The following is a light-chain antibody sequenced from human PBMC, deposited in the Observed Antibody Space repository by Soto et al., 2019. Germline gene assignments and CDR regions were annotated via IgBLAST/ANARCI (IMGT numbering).Light chain of an antibody. CDR3: QHYGSPST. CDR1: QSVSSSY. V-gene: IGKV3-20*01. CDR2: GAS. Sequence: EIVLTQSPGTLSLSPGERATLSCRASQSVSSSYSAWHQQKPGQAPRLLIYGASIRATGIPDRFSGGGSGTDFPLTISILAAEDFAVYYRQHYGSPSTFGQGTRLEIK. J-gene: IGKJ5*01.